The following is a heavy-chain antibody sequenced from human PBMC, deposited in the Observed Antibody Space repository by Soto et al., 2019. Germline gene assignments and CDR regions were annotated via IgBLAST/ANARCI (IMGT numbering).Heavy chain of an antibody. D-gene: IGHD2-15*01. Sequence: TLSLTCTVSGGSISSGGYFWSWIRQHPGKGLEWIGYIYYSGTTYYNPSLKSRLMISIDTSENQFTSKNQFSLKLSSVTAADTAVYYCARGDCSGGSCYYFDYWGQGALVTVSS. CDR2: IYYSGTT. J-gene: IGHJ4*02. CDR3: ARGDCSGGSCYYFDY. V-gene: IGHV4-31*03. CDR1: GGSISSGGYF.